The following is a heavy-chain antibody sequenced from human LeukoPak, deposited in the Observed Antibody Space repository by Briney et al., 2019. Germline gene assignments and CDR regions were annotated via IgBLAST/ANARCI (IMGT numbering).Heavy chain of an antibody. CDR1: GGTFSSYA. CDR3: ARDSAAAGGERRFDY. J-gene: IGHJ4*02. CDR2: IIPILGIA. D-gene: IGHD6-13*01. Sequence: GASVKVSFKASGGTFSSYAISWVRQAPGQGLEWMGRIIPILGIANYAQKFQGRVTITADKSTSTAYMELSSLRSEDTAVYYCARDSAAAGGERRFDYWGQGTLVTVSS. V-gene: IGHV1-69*04.